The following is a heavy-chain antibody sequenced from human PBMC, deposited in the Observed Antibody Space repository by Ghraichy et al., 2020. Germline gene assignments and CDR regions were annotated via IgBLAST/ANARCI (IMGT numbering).Heavy chain of an antibody. D-gene: IGHD3-22*01. Sequence: SGPTLVKPTQTLTLTCTFSGFSLSTSGVGVGWIRQPPGKALEWLALIYWDDDKRYSPSLKSRLTITKDTSKNQVVLTMTNMDPVDTATYYCAHRRISLEDYYDSSGYYSNWFDPWGQGTLVTVSS. CDR2: IYWDDDK. CDR3: AHRRISLEDYYDSSGYYSNWFDP. CDR1: GFSLSTSGVG. V-gene: IGHV2-5*02. J-gene: IGHJ5*02.